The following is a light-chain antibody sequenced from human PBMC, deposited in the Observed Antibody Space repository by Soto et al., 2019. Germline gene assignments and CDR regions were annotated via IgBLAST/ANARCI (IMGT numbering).Light chain of an antibody. V-gene: IGLV1-44*01. CDR2: SND. J-gene: IGLJ2*01. CDR1: SSNIGSNT. CDR3: ASWDGSRKGVV. Sequence: QSVLTQPPSASGTPGQRVTISCSGSSSNIGSNTVTWYQHLPGTAPKLLIYSNDQRPSGVPDRFSGSKFGTSASLAISGLQSEDESDYYCASWDGSRKGVVFGGGIKLTVL.